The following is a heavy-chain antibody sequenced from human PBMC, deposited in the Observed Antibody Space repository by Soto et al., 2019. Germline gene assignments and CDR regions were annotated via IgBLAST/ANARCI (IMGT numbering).Heavy chain of an antibody. CDR1: GYTFTSYG. J-gene: IGHJ4*02. CDR3: ARDPHHYDYIWGSYRAIVRTDY. CDR2: ISAYNGNT. V-gene: IGHV1-18*01. Sequence: GASVKLSCKASGYTFTSYGISWVRQAPGRGLEWMGWISAYNGNTNYAQKLQGRVTMTTDTSTSTAYMELRSLRSDDTAVYYCARDPHHYDYIWGSYRAIVRTDYWGQGTLVTVSS. D-gene: IGHD3-16*02.